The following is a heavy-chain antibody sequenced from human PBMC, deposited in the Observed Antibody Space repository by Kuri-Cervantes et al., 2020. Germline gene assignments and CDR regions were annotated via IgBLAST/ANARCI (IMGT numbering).Heavy chain of an antibody. CDR1: GFTFSSYS. Sequence: GGSLRLSCAASGFTFSSYSMNWVRQAPGKGLEWVSSISSSSSYIYYADSVKGRFTISRDNAKNSPYLQMNSLRAEDTAVYYCARDGGHGIFDNWGQGSLVTVSS. D-gene: IGHD3-16*01. J-gene: IGHJ4*02. CDR3: ARDGGHGIFDN. V-gene: IGHV3-21*01. CDR2: ISSSSSYI.